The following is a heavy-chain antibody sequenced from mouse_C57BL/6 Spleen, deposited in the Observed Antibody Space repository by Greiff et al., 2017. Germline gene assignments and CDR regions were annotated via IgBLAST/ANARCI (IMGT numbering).Heavy chain of an antibody. D-gene: IGHD2-2*01. CDR1: GYTFTSYW. CDR2: IDPSDSYT. V-gene: IGHV1-50*01. Sequence: QVQLQQPGAELVKPGASVKLSCKASGYTFTSYWMQWVKQRPGQGLEWIGEIDPSDSYTNYNQKFKGKATLTVDTSSSTAYMQLRSLTSEDFAVYYCARREGYDGNWYFEVWGTGTTVTVS. CDR3: ARREGYDGNWYFEV. J-gene: IGHJ1*03.